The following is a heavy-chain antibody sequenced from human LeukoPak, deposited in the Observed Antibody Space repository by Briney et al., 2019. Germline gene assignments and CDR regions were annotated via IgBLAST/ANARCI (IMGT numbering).Heavy chain of an antibody. D-gene: IGHD6-19*01. V-gene: IGHV3-15*01. J-gene: IGHJ4*02. CDR3: TTVSQWLSAPDY. CDR1: GFTFSNAW. Sequence: GGTLRLSCAASGFTFSNAWMSWVRQAPGKGLEWVGRIKSKTDGGTTDYAAPVKGRFTISRDDSKNTLYLQMNSLKTEDTAVYYCTTVSQWLSAPDYWGQGTLVTVSS. CDR2: IKSKTDGGTT.